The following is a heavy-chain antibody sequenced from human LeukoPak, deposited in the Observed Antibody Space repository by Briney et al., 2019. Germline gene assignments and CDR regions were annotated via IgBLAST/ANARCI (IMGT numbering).Heavy chain of an antibody. CDR1: GYTFTGYY. J-gene: IGHJ3*02. CDR2: INPNSGGT. CDR3: ARDLLLVRSSWHGKVGAFDI. Sequence: GASVKVSCKASGYTFTGYYMHWVRQAPGQGLEWMGRINPNSGGTNYAQKFQGRVTMTRDTSISTAYMELSRLRSDDTAVYYCARDLLLVRSSWHGKVGAFDIWGQGTMVTVSS. V-gene: IGHV1-2*06. D-gene: IGHD6-13*01.